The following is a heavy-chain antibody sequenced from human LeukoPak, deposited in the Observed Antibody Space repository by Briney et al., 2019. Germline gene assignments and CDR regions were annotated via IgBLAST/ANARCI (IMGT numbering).Heavy chain of an antibody. CDR1: GFSISSHW. J-gene: IGHJ4*02. CDR2: LKEDVSAR. Sequence: GGSLRLSCVAPGFSISSHWMSWVRQAPGKGLEWVASLKEDVSARNLVDSVKGRFTISTDNARNSLSLQMNSLRVEDTAIYYCAKSDCGSDGCKLLNYWGQGILVTVSS. V-gene: IGHV3-7*03. D-gene: IGHD2-21*01. CDR3: AKSDCGSDGCKLLNY.